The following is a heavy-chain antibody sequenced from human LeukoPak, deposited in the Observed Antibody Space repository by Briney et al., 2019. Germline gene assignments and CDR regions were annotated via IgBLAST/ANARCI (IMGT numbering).Heavy chain of an antibody. CDR3: ARDDNWGFDY. CDR1: GFAFSDYS. Sequence: PGGSLRLSCAASGFAFSDYSMNWVRQAPGKGLEWVANTRGSGSGMGSGNYYAGAVKGRFTISRDNAKNSLYLQMNSVRAEDTASYYCARDDNWGFDYWGQGALVTVSS. D-gene: IGHD7-27*01. J-gene: IGHJ4*02. V-gene: IGHV3-21*05. CDR2: TRGSGSGMGSGN.